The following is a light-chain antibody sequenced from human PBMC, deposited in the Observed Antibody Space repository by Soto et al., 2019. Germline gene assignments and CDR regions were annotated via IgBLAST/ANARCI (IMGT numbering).Light chain of an antibody. CDR1: QSISSW. J-gene: IGKJ1*01. CDR2: DVS. V-gene: IGKV1-5*01. CDR3: QRYDSFSVT. Sequence: DIQMTQSPSTLSASVGDRVTITCLASQSISSWLAWYQQKPGKAPKLLIYDVSALKRGVPPRFSGSGSGTEFTLTISSLQPDDFATYYCQRYDSFSVTFGQGTKVDIK.